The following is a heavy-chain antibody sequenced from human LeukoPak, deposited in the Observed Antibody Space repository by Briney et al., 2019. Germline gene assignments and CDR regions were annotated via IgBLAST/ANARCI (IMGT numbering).Heavy chain of an antibody. CDR2: ITSSGSYI. D-gene: IGHD6-19*01. V-gene: IGHV3-21*06. CDR1: GFTFNSYT. J-gene: IGHJ4*02. CDR3: ARDLSGWFVYYFDY. Sequence: GGSLRLSCAAAGFTFNSYTMNWVRQAPGKGLEWVATITSSGSYINYADSVKGRFTISRDNAKNSLYLQMSSLRAEDTAVYYCARDLSGWFVYYFDYWGQGTLVTVSS.